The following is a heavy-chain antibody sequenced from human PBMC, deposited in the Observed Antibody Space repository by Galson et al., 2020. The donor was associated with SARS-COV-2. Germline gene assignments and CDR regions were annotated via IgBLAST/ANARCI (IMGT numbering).Heavy chain of an antibody. J-gene: IGHJ3*01. CDR2: IYNSGTS. CDR3: AGDRKSMITFGGVIVDAFDL. Sequence: SETLSLTCTVSGGSISSGGYYWSWIRQHPGKGLEWIGYIYNSGTSYYNPSLKSRVSISIDTSENQFSLKLSSVTAADTAVYYCAGDRKSMITFGGVIVDAFDLWGQGTLVTVSP. V-gene: IGHV4-31*03. D-gene: IGHD3-16*02. CDR1: GGSISSGGYY.